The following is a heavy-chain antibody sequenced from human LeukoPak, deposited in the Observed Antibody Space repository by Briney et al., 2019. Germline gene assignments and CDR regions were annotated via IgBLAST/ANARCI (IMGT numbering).Heavy chain of an antibody. D-gene: IGHD1-26*01. CDR1: GFTFSGYW. CDR2: IKQDGSEK. Sequence: GGSLRLSCAASGFTFSGYWMSWVRQAPGKGLEWVANIKQDGSEKYYVDSVKGRFTISRDNAKNSLYLRMNSLRAEDTAVYYCARDEDRVGALLLWGQGTLVTVSS. CDR3: ARDEDRVGALLL. V-gene: IGHV3-7*01. J-gene: IGHJ4*02.